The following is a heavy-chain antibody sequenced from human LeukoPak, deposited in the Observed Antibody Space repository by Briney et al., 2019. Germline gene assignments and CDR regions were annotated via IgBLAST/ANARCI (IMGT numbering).Heavy chain of an antibody. CDR2: ITNGGSTI. J-gene: IGHJ6*02. CDR1: GFPVTSNY. D-gene: IGHD3-9*01. CDR3: ARSIGLTGGGVDV. V-gene: IGHV3-11*01. Sequence: PGGSLRLSCAVSGFPVTSNYMSWVRQAPGKGLEWVSYITNGGSTIHHADSVKGRFTISRDNAKKTLYLQMNSLRAEDTAVYYCARSIGLTGGGVDVWGQGTTVTVSS.